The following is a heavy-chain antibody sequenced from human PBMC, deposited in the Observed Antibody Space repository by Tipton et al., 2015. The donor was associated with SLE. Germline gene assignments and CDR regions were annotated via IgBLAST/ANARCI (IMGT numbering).Heavy chain of an antibody. CDR1: GFSISDYY. CDR3: ARGRGGEFLDY. V-gene: IGHV3-11*04. D-gene: IGHD3-16*01. Sequence: SLRLSCAASGFSISDYYMNWIRQAPGKGLEWVSYISSNGKTIYYGDSVQGRFTISRDNAKNSLFLQMNSLRAGDTAVYFCARGRGGEFLDYWGQGTLVTVSS. CDR2: ISSNGKTI. J-gene: IGHJ4*02.